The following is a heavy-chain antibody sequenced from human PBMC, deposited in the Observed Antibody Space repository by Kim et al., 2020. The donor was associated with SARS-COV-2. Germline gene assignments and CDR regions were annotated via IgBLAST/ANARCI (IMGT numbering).Heavy chain of an antibody. CDR1: GYTFTGYY. CDR2: INPNSGGT. CDR3: AQAPTQYSSSWSRGYNWFDP. Sequence: ASVKVSCKASGYTFTGYYMHWVRQAPGQGLEWMGRINPNSGGTNYAQKFQGRVTMTRDTSISTAYMELSRLRSDDTAVFYCAQAPTQYSSSWSRGYNWFDPWGQGTLVTVSS. V-gene: IGHV1-2*06. D-gene: IGHD6-13*01. J-gene: IGHJ5*02.